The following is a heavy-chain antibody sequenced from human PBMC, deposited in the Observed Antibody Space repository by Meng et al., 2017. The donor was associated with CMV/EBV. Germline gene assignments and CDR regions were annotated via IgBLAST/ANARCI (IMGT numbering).Heavy chain of an antibody. CDR3: ARAGEDYSNNCFDP. CDR2: ISSSGSTI. D-gene: IGHD4-11*01. CDR1: GFTFSSYE. V-gene: IGHV3-48*03. J-gene: IGHJ5*02. Sequence: GESLKISCAASGFTFSSYEMNWVRQAPGKGLEWVSYISSSGSTIYYADSVKGRFTISRDNAKNSLYLQMNSLRAEDTAVYYCARAGEDYSNNCFDPWGQGTLVTVSS.